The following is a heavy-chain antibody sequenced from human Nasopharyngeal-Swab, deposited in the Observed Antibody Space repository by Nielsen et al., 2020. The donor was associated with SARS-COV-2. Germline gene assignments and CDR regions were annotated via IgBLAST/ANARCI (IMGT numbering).Heavy chain of an antibody. CDR3: TTDPKITMVRGVIRLFDY. Sequence: GESLKISCAASGFTFSNAWMSWVRQAPGKGLEWVGRIKSKTDGGTTDYAAPVKGRFTITRDDSKNTLYLQMNSLKTEDTAVYYCTTDPKITMVRGVIRLFDYWGQVTLVTVSS. CDR2: IKSKTDGGTT. CDR1: GFTFSNAW. D-gene: IGHD3-10*01. V-gene: IGHV3-15*01. J-gene: IGHJ4*02.